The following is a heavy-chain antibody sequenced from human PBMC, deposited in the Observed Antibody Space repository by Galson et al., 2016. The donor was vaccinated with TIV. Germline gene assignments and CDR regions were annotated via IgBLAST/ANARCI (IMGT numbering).Heavy chain of an antibody. CDR3: ARMPFCSGIWCYLREAFDG. CDR1: GFSLSTNGMR. D-gene: IGHD4/OR15-4a*01. Sequence: PALVKPTQTLTLTCTFSGFSLSTNGMRVSWIRQPPGKALEWLARIDGDDDQFYSASLKTRLTISKDTSNNQVVLTMTNMDPVDTATYYCARMPFCSGIWCYLREAFDGWGQGTMVTVSS. V-gene: IGHV2-70*04. CDR2: IDGDDDQ. J-gene: IGHJ3*01.